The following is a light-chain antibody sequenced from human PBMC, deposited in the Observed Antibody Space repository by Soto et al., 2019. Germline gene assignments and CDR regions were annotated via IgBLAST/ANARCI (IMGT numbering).Light chain of an antibody. CDR1: SSNIGAGYD. Sequence: QSVLTQPPSVSGAPGQRVTISCTGSSSNIGAGYDVHWYQQLPGTAPKLLIYGNNNRPSGVPDRFSGSKSGTSASLAITGLQAEDEADYYCQSYDSSLISYVFGTVTKHTVL. V-gene: IGLV1-40*01. CDR3: QSYDSSLISYV. J-gene: IGLJ1*01. CDR2: GNN.